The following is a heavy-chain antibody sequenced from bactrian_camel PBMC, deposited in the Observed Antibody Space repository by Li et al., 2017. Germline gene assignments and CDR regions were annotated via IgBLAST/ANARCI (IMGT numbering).Heavy chain of an antibody. CDR1: GFSTYY. D-gene: IGHD3*01. Sequence: HVQLVESGGGLVQPGGSLRLSCAASGFSTYYWSWVRQAPGQGLEWVSSIYTGTSSTYYTDSVKGRFTISKDNAKNTIYLQMNSLKPDDTAVYYCAADLSTTVQALGYWGQGTQVTVS. CDR2: IYTGTSST. J-gene: IGHJ6*01. CDR3: AADLSTTVQALGY. V-gene: IGHV3-2*01.